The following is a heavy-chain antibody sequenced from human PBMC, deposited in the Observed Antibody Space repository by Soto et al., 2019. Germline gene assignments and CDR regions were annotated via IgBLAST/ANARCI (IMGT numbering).Heavy chain of an antibody. D-gene: IGHD6-19*01. V-gene: IGHV4-59*08. CDR3: ARHIPRAGTVFDY. Sequence: PSETLSLTCTVSGGSISNYYWSWIRQPPGKGLEWIGYISNSGSTHYIPSLESRVTISVDSSKNLFSLRLSSVTAADTAVYYCARHIPRAGTVFDYWGQGTLVTVS. CDR1: GGSISNYY. J-gene: IGHJ4*02. CDR2: ISNSGST.